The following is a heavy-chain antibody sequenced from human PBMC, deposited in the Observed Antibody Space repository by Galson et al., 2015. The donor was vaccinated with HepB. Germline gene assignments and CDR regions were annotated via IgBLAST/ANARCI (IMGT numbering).Heavy chain of an antibody. CDR1: GYSFTSYW. V-gene: IGHV5-51*01. Sequence: QSGAEVKKPGESLKISCKGSGYSFTSYWIGWVRQMPGKGLEWMRIIYPGDSDTRYSPSFQGQVTISADKSISTAYLQWSSLKASDTAMYYCARPDSSGWYGGPMDVWGQGTTVTVSS. D-gene: IGHD6-19*01. J-gene: IGHJ6*02. CDR2: IYPGDSDT. CDR3: ARPDSSGWYGGPMDV.